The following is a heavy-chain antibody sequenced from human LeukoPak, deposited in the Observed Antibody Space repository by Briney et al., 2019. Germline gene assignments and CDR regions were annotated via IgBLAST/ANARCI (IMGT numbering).Heavy chain of an antibody. J-gene: IGHJ5*02. CDR3: ARGGGSSSWFNWFDP. D-gene: IGHD6-13*01. Sequence: SETLSLTCTVSGGSISSYYWRWIRQPPGKGLEWIGYIYTSGSTNYNPSLKSRVTISVDTSKNQFSLKLSSVTAADTAVYYCARGGGSSSWFNWFDPWGQGTLVTVSS. V-gene: IGHV4-4*09. CDR2: IYTSGST. CDR1: GGSISSYY.